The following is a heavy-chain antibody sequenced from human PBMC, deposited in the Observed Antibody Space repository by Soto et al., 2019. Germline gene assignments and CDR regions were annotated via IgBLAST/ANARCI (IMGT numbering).Heavy chain of an antibody. D-gene: IGHD2-15*01. CDR1: GFTFSSYA. J-gene: IGHJ5*02. V-gene: IGHV3-30-3*01. CDR2: ISYDGSNK. Sequence: QVPLVESGGGVVQPGRSLRLSCAASGFTFSSYAMHWVRQAPGKGLEWVAVISYDGSNKYYADSVKGRFTISRDNSKNTLYLQMNSLRAEDTAVYYCARDPASGGNPYNWFDPWGQGTLVTVSS. CDR3: ARDPASGGNPYNWFDP.